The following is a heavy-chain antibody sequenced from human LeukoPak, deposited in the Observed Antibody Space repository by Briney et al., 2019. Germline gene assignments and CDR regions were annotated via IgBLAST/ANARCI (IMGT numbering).Heavy chain of an antibody. Sequence: PSGTLSLTCAVYGGSVSGYYWSWIRQSPGKGLEWIGEINHSGSTNYNPSLKSRVIISLHTSKNQFSLKPSSLTAADTAVFYCARHSAYSSSSGLNLWGQGTLVTVAS. V-gene: IGHV4-34*01. CDR2: INHSGST. J-gene: IGHJ5*02. CDR3: ARHSAYSSSSGLNL. CDR1: GGSVSGYY. D-gene: IGHD6-6*01.